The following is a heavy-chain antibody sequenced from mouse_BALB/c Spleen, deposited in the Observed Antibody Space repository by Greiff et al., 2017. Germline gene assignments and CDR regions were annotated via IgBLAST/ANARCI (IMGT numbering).Heavy chain of an antibody. CDR2: IYPSDSYT. CDR3: TRSGYDVAY. D-gene: IGHD2-2*01. Sequence: VQLQQPGAELVRPGASVKLSCKASGYTFTSYWINWVKQRPGQGLEWIGNIYPSDSYTNYNQKFKDKATLTVDKSSSTAYMQLSSPTSEDSAVYYCTRSGYDVAYWGQGTLVTVSA. J-gene: IGHJ3*01. V-gene: IGHV1-69*02. CDR1: GYTFTSYW.